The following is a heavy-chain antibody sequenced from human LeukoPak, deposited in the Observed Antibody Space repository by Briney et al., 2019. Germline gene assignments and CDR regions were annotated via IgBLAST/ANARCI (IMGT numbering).Heavy chain of an antibody. Sequence: GGSLRLPCAASGFTFSDSYMTWIRQAPGKGLELLSYISGSSSDVNYIDSVRGRFTISRDNAKNSLYLHMNSLTVEDTAVYYCSRDPRHSDYWGQGTLVTVSS. CDR1: GFTFSDSY. CDR3: SRDPRHSDY. J-gene: IGHJ4*02. CDR2: ISGSSSDV. V-gene: IGHV3-11*01.